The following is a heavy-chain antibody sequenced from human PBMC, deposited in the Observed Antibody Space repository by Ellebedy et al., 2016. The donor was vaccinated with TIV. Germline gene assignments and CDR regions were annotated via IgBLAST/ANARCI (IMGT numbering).Heavy chain of an antibody. D-gene: IGHD3-16*01. CDR2: IYYSGSA. CDR3: ATHLSRDGMDV. V-gene: IGHV4-39*02. CDR1: GGSISSSTYY. Sequence: SETLSLTCTVSGGSISSSTYYWGWIRQPPGKGLEWIGSIYYSGSAYYNPSLKSRITISVDTSKNHFSLKLSSVTAADTAVYYCATHLSRDGMDVWGQGTTVIVSS. J-gene: IGHJ6*02.